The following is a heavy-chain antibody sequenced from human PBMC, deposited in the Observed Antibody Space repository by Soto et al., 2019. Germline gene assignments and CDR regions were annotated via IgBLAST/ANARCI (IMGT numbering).Heavy chain of an antibody. CDR3: SGCSGGACHLNYGMDV. CDR2: ISPSTSHI. Sequence: EVHLVESGGGLVKPGGSLRLSCAVSGFTFSSCTMNWVRQAPGKGLEWVSSISPSTSHIYYADSVKGRFTISRDNAKNSLFLQMNSLRAEDTAVYYCSGCSGGACHLNYGMDVWGQGTTVTVSS. D-gene: IGHD2-15*01. V-gene: IGHV3-21*01. CDR1: GFTFSSCT. J-gene: IGHJ6*02.